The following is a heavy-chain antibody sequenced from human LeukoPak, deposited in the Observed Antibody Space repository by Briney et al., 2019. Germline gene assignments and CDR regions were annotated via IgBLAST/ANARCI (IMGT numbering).Heavy chain of an antibody. J-gene: IGHJ4*02. CDR2: ISDSGGST. Sequence: PGGSLRLSCAASGFTFSTYGMHWVRQAPGKGLEWVSTISDSGGSTYYADSVKGRFTISRDNSKNTLYLQMNSLRAEDTAVYYCAKASTIVGATMGFDYWGQGTLVTVSS. CDR1: GFTFSTYG. CDR3: AKASTIVGATMGFDY. V-gene: IGHV3-23*01. D-gene: IGHD1-26*01.